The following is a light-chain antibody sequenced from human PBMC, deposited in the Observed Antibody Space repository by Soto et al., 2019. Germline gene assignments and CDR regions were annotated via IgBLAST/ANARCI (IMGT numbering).Light chain of an antibody. CDR3: QQYYNYPYT. J-gene: IGKJ1*01. CDR2: DAS. Sequence: DIQMTQSPSTLSASVGDRVTITCRASQTISFWLAWYQHKPGKAPKFLIYDASTLESGVPSRFSGSRSGREFTLTISSLQPDDFATYYCQQYYNYPYTFXQGTKADIK. CDR1: QTISFW. V-gene: IGKV1-5*01.